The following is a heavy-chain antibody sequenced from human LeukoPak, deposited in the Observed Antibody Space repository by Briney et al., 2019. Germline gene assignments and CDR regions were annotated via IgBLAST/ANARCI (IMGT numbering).Heavy chain of an antibody. J-gene: IGHJ4*02. CDR2: ISAYNGNT. CDR3: ASTVIGAAAGPGGNDY. CDR1: GYTFTSYG. Sequence: ASVKVSCEASGYTFTSYGISWVRQAPGQGLEWMGGISAYNGNTNYAQKLQGRVTMTTDTSTSTAYMELRSLRSDDTAVYYCASTVIGAAAGPGGNDYWGQGTLVTVSS. D-gene: IGHD6-13*01. V-gene: IGHV1-18*01.